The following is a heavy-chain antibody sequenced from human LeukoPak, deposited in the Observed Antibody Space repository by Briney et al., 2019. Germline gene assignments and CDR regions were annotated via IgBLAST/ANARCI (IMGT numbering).Heavy chain of an antibody. J-gene: IGHJ4*02. V-gene: IGHV3-74*01. D-gene: IGHD3-16*01. CDR3: ARGDYMRGGN. Sequence: GGSLRLSCAASGFTFSNYWMHWVRQAPGKGLMWVSRVDADGSTTRYADSVKDRFTISRDNAKNTVYLQMNSLRVEDTAVYYCARGDYMRGGNWGQGTLVTDSS. CDR1: GFTFSNYW. CDR2: VDADGSTT.